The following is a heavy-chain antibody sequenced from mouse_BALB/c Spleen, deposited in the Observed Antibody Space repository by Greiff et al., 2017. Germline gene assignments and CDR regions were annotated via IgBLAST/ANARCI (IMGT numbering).Heavy chain of an antibody. CDR3: ARSSITTVVADY. V-gene: IGHV3-6*02. CDR2: ISYDGSN. D-gene: IGHD1-1*01. J-gene: IGHJ2*01. Sequence: EVKLQESGPGLVKPSQSLSLTCSVTGYSITSGYYWNWIRQFPGNKLEWMGYISYDGSNNYNPSLKNRISITRDTSKNQFFLKLNSVTTEDTATYYCARSSITTVVADYWGQGTTLTVSS. CDR1: GYSITSGYY.